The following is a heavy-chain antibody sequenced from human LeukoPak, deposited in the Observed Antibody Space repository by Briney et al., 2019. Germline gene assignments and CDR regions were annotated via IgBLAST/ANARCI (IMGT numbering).Heavy chain of an antibody. V-gene: IGHV3-13*01. CDR2: INFGGET. CDR3: AREIRGKGFDY. D-gene: IGHD3-16*01. Sequence: PGGSLRLSCAVSGITFSNYDMHWVRQAAGKGLEWVSVINFGGETSYSGSVKGRFTISRDNAKTSVYLQMNSLRVEDTAVYYCAREIRGKGFDYWGQGTLVTVSS. CDR1: GITFSNYD. J-gene: IGHJ4*02.